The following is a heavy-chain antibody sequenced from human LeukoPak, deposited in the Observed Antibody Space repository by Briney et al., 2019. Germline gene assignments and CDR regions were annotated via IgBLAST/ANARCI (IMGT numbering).Heavy chain of an antibody. CDR2: ISSSGSAI. J-gene: IGHJ4*02. CDR3: ARWSAGFDY. D-gene: IGHD6-13*01. Sequence: GGSLRLSCAASGFTFSDYSMSWIRQAPGKGLEWVPYISSSGSAIYYPDSVKGRFTISRDNAKNSLYLQMNSLRAEDTAVYYCARWSAGFDYWGQGTLVTVSS. V-gene: IGHV3-11*04. CDR1: GFTFSDYS.